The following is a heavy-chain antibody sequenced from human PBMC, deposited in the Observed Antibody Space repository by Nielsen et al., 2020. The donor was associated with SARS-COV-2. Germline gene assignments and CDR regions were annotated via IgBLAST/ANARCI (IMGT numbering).Heavy chain of an antibody. D-gene: IGHD3-22*01. CDR3: AKDRTYYYDSSGWGFFDY. V-gene: IGHV3-30*18. CDR1: GFTFRDYY. Sequence: GGSLRLSCAASGFTFRDYYMAWIRQAPGKGLEWVAVISYDGSNKYYADSVKGRFTISRDNSKNTLYLQMNSLRAEDTAVYYCAKDRTYYYDSSGWGFFDYWGQGTLVTVSS. CDR2: ISYDGSNK. J-gene: IGHJ4*02.